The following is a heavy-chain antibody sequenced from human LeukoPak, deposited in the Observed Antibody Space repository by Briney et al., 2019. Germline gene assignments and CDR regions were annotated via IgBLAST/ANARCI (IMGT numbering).Heavy chain of an antibody. CDR3: ASRPRFDTRGYYVDY. V-gene: IGHV3-21*01. J-gene: IGHJ4*02. D-gene: IGHD3-22*01. CDR2: ISSSGSYI. Sequence: GGSLRLSCAVSGLTFSSHSMNWVRQAPGKGLEWVSSISSSGSYIYYADSVKGRFTISRDNAKNSLYLQMNSLRDEDTAVYYCASRPRFDTRGYYVDYWGQGSLVTVSS. CDR1: GLTFSSHS.